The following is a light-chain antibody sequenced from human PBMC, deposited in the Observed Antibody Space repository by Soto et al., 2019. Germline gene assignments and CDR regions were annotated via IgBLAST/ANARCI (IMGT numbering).Light chain of an antibody. CDR3: AAWDDSLSGPV. CDR1: SSSIGSNT. Sequence: QSVLTQPPSASGPPGQGVTISCSGSSSSIGSNTVNWYQQLPGTAPKLLIYNSNQRPSGVPDRFSGSKSGTSASLAIRGLQSDDEADYYCAAWDDSLSGPVFGGGSKLTVL. V-gene: IGLV1-44*01. CDR2: NSN. J-gene: IGLJ3*02.